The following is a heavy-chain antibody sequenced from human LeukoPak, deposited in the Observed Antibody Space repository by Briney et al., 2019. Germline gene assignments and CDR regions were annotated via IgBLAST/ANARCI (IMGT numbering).Heavy chain of an antibody. D-gene: IGHD1-1*01. Sequence: QSSETLSLTYTVSGGSISSSDHYWGWIRQPPGKGLEWIGYIYYSGSTNYNPSLRSRVTISVDTSKNQFSLKLSSVTAADTAVYYCARDSRYRFDPWGQGTLVTVSS. CDR1: GGSISSSDHY. CDR3: ARDSRYRFDP. CDR2: IYYSGST. V-gene: IGHV4-61*08. J-gene: IGHJ5*02.